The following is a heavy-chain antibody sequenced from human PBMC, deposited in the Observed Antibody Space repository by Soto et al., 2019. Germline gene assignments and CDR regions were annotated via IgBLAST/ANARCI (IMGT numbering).Heavy chain of an antibody. CDR1: VFTFSIYS. V-gene: IGHV3-21*01. CDR2: ISSSSSYI. D-gene: IGHD3-22*01. Sequence: WGSLRIACATSVFTFSIYSMNWVRQAPGKGLEWVSSISSSSSYIYYADSVKGRFTISRDNAKNSLYLQMNSLRAEDTAVYYCARDRYYYDTGGAFDIWGQGTMVTVSS. CDR3: ARDRYYYDTGGAFDI. J-gene: IGHJ3*02.